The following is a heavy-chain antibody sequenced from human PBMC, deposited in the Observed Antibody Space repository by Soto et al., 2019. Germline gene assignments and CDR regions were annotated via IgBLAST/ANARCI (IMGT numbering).Heavy chain of an antibody. D-gene: IGHD2-21*01. J-gene: IGHJ4*02. CDR1: GGTISSGGYF. CDR3: ARVTYYGYYFDY. V-gene: IGHV4-31*02. Sequence: NPSETLSLTCTVAGGTISSGGYFWSWIRQHPGKGLEWIGYMYHSGSTYYNPSLKSRVTISVDTTKNQLSLNLTSVTAADTAVYYCARVTYYGYYFDYWGQGTLVTVSS. CDR2: MYHSGST.